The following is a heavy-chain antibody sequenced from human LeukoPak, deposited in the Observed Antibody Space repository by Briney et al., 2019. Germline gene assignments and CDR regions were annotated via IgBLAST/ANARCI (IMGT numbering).Heavy chain of an antibody. CDR1: GYSFTSDD. D-gene: IGHD5-12*01. CDR3: ARVYSGPWALGMEV. Sequence: ASVKVSCKASGYSFTSDDINWVRQATGQGLEWMGWMNPNSGNTGYAQKFQGRVTMTRNTSISTAYMELSSLRSEDTAVYYCARVYSGPWALGMEVWGQGTTVTVSS. CDR2: MNPNSGNT. V-gene: IGHV1-8*01. J-gene: IGHJ6*02.